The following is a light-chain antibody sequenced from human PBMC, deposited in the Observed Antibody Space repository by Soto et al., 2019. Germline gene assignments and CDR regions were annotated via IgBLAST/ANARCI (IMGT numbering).Light chain of an antibody. CDR2: DAS. V-gene: IGKV3-11*01. J-gene: IGKJ1*01. CDR3: QQRGNRPPWT. Sequence: EIVMTQSPATLSLSPGERATLSCRASQSVGKYLVWYQQKPGQAPRLLIYDASKRAPGIPARFSGSGSGTDFTLTISSLEPEDFAVYYCQQRGNRPPWTFGQGTKVEIK. CDR1: QSVGKY.